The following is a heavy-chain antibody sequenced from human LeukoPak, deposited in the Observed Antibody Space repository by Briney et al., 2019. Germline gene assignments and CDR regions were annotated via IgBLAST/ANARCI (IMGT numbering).Heavy chain of an antibody. CDR1: GFTFSDYY. D-gene: IGHD3-10*01. CDR2: ISSSGSTI. V-gene: IGHV3-11*04. Sequence: PGGSLRLSCAASGFTFSDYYMSWIRQAPGKGLEWVSYISSSGSTIYYADSVKGRFTISRDNAKNSLYLQMNSLRAEDTAVYYCARNGLWFGELVYYYYYMDVWDKGTTVTVSS. J-gene: IGHJ6*03. CDR3: ARNGLWFGELVYYYYYMDV.